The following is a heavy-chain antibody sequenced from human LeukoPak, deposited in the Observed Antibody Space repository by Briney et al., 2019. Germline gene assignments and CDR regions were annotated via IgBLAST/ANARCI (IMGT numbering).Heavy chain of an antibody. J-gene: IGHJ6*03. V-gene: IGHV4-34*01. CDR2: INHSGST. Sequence: SETLSLTCAVYGGSFSGYYWSWIRQPPGKGLEWIGEINHSGSTNYNPSLKSRVTISIDTSKNQFSLKLSSVTAADTAVYYCTRGSNHDFWSGYYTVAYHYMDVWDKGTALTVSS. CDR3: TRGSNHDFWSGYYTVAYHYMDV. D-gene: IGHD3-3*01. CDR1: GGSFSGYY.